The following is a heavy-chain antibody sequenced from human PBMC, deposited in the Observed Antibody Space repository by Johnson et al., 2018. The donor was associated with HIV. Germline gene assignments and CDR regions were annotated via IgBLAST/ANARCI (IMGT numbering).Heavy chain of an antibody. D-gene: IGHD5-12*01. Sequence: VQLVESGGGVVQPGRSLRLSCAASGFTFSNYAIHWVRQAPGTGLEWVAVISYDGSNKYYADSVKGRFTISRDNSKNSLYLQMNSLRAEDTAVYYCARGGYSGYDPAGPNAFDIWGQGTMVTVSS. CDR3: ARGGYSGYDPAGPNAFDI. J-gene: IGHJ3*02. CDR1: GFTFSNYA. CDR2: ISYDGSNK. V-gene: IGHV3-30*04.